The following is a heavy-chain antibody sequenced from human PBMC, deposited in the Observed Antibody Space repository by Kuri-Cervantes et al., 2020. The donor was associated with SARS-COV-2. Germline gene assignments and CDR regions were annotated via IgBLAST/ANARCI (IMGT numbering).Heavy chain of an antibody. CDR2: LDTSGNP. CDR3: GRLLRVWLVLDY. J-gene: IGHJ4*02. D-gene: IGHD6-19*01. V-gene: IGHV4-61*09. Sequence: SETLSLTCAVSGVSVSGGTYYWSWIRQPAGKGLEWIGHLDTSGNPTYNPSLKSRVTISLDTSKNQVSLRLSAVTAADTAVYYCGRLLRVWLVLDYWGQGTLVTVSS. CDR1: GVSVSGGTYY.